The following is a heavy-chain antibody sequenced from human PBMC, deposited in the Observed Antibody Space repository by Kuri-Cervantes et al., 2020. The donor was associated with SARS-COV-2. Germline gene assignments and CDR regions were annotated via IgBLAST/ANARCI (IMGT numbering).Heavy chain of an antibody. D-gene: IGHD3-3*01. CDR1: GFTFSSYS. J-gene: IGHJ5*02. Sequence: GESLKISCAASGFTFSSYSMNWVRQAPGKGLEWVSYISSSSSTIYYADSVKGRFTISRDNFKNTLYLQMSSLRAEDTAVYYCARGRGPGDFWSGLNWFDPWGQGTLVTDSS. V-gene: IGHV3-48*01. CDR2: ISSSSSTI. CDR3: ARGRGPGDFWSGLNWFDP.